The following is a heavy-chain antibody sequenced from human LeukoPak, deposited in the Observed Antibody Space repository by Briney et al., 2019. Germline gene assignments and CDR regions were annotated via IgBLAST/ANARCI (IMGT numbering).Heavy chain of an antibody. CDR1: GYSFVGYG. J-gene: IGHJ3*02. Sequence: ASVKVSCKASGYSFVGYGITWVRQAPGQGLEWMGWMNPNSGNTGYAQKFQGRVTITRNTSISTAYMELSSLRSEDTAVYYCALHNLNGSDAFDIWGQGTMVTVSS. CDR3: ALHNLNGSDAFDI. CDR2: MNPNSGNT. D-gene: IGHD1-20*01. V-gene: IGHV1-8*03.